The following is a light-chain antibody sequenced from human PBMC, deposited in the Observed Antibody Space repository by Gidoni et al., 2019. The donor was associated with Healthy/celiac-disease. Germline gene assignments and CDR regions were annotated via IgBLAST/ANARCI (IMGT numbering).Light chain of an antibody. J-gene: IGKJ2*04. CDR2: AAS. CDR1: QGIISY. CDR3: QQYYSYPSCS. Sequence: AIRMTQSPSSFPASTGDRVTITCRASQGIISYLAWYQQKPGKAPKFLIYAASTLQSGVPSRFSGSGSGTDFTLTISCLQSEDFATYYCQQYYSYPSCSFGQGTKLEIK. V-gene: IGKV1-8*01.